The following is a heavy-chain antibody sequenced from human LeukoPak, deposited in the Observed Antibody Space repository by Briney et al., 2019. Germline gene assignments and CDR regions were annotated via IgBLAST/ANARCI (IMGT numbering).Heavy chain of an antibody. CDR1: GFTFSSYA. CDR2: ISGSGAGT. CDR3: AKGTPTSDYDSTAGDH. Sequence: PGGSLRLSCAASGFTFSSYAMSWVRQAPGKGLEWVSAISGSGAGTYFADSVEGRFTISRDNSKNTVYLQMNSLRAEDTAVYYCAKGTPTSDYDSTAGDHWGQGTLVTVSS. D-gene: IGHD3-22*01. J-gene: IGHJ4*02. V-gene: IGHV3-23*01.